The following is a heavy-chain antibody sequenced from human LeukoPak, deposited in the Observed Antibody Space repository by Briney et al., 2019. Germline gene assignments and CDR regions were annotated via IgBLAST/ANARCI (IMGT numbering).Heavy chain of an antibody. Sequence: PGGSLRLSCAASGFTFSSYGMHWVRRAPGKGLGWVAFIRYDGSNKYYADSVKGRFTISRDNSKNTLYLQMNSLRAEDTAVYYCAKDRGDYYDSSGYPSWYFDYWGQGTLVTVSS. CDR1: GFTFSSYG. D-gene: IGHD3-22*01. CDR2: IRYDGSNK. J-gene: IGHJ4*02. V-gene: IGHV3-30*02. CDR3: AKDRGDYYDSSGYPSWYFDY.